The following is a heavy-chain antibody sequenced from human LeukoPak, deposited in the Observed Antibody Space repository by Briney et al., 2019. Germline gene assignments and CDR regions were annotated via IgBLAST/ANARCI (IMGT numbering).Heavy chain of an antibody. CDR3: ASRRYCSSTSCRDGDY. V-gene: IGHV4-38-2*01. CDR2: IYHSGST. Sequence: PSETLSLTCAVSGYSISSGYYCGWIRQPPGQGLEWIGSIYHSGSTYYNPSLKSRVTISVDTSKNQFSLKLSSVTAAGTAVYYCASRRYCSSTSCRDGDYWGQGTLVTVSS. J-gene: IGHJ4*02. D-gene: IGHD2-2*01. CDR1: GYSISSGYY.